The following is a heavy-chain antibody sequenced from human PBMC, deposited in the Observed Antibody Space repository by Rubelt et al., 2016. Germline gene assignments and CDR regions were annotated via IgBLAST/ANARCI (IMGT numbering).Heavy chain of an antibody. CDR3: ASLGCSSTSCPTDGSGSYTFDY. V-gene: IGHV1-3*01. CDR2: INAGNGNT. D-gene: IGHD2-2*01. CDR1: YTFTSYA. J-gene: IGHJ4*02. Sequence: YTFTSYAMHWVRQAPGQRLEWMGWINAGNGNTKYSQKFQGRVTITRDTSASTAYMELSSLRSEDTAVYYCASLGCSSTSCPTDGSGSYTFDYWGQGTLVTVSS.